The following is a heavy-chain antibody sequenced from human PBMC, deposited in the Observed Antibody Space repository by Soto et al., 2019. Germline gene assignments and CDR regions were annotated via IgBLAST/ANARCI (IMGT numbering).Heavy chain of an antibody. V-gene: IGHV4-30-2*01. CDR1: GGSISSGGYS. Sequence: SETLSLTCAVSGGSISSGGYSWSWIRQPPGKGLEWIGYIYHSGSTYYNPSLKSRVTISVDRSKNQFSLKLSSVTAADTAVYYCARGMDSSGFDYWGQGTLVTVSS. CDR2: IYHSGST. J-gene: IGHJ4*02. CDR3: ARGMDSSGFDY. D-gene: IGHD3-22*01.